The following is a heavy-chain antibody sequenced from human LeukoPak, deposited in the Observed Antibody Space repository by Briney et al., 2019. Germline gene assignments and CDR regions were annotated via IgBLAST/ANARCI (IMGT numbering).Heavy chain of an antibody. CDR3: AKGYSFHVDY. CDR2: IGYDGSNK. CDR1: GFTFSSSA. Sequence: GGSLRLSCAASGFTFSSSAMLWVRQAPGKGLEGVAFIGYDGSNKYYADSVKGRFTISRDNSKNTLSLQMNSLRAEDTGVYYCAKGYSFHVDYWGQGTLVTVSS. J-gene: IGHJ4*02. V-gene: IGHV3-30*02. D-gene: IGHD5-18*01.